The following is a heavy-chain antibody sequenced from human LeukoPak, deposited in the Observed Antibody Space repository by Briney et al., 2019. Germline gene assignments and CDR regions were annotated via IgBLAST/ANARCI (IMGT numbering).Heavy chain of an antibody. CDR3: AKELLCHDY. V-gene: IGHV3-30*02. J-gene: IGHJ4*02. D-gene: IGHD2-2*01. Sequence: GGSLRLSCAASRFTFSTYGMHWVRQAPGKGLEWVAFIRYDGINKNYADSVKGRFTISRDNSKNTLYLQMNSLRAEDTAVYYCAKELLCHDYWGQGTLVTVSS. CDR2: IRYDGINK. CDR1: RFTFSTYG.